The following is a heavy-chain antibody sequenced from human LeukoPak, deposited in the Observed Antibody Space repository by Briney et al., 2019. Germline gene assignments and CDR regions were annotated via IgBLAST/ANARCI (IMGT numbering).Heavy chain of an antibody. D-gene: IGHD6-13*01. CDR1: GFNFRTSW. J-gene: IGHJ4*02. V-gene: IGHV3-7*01. Sequence: PGGSLRLSCTASGFNFRTSWMSWVRQSPGKGLEFLANIKYDGTVKSYVDSVKGRFTISRDNPKNSLYLQMDSLRAEDTAVYYCARDPDSSSFDYWGQGALVTVSS. CDR3: ARDPDSSSFDY. CDR2: IKYDGTVK.